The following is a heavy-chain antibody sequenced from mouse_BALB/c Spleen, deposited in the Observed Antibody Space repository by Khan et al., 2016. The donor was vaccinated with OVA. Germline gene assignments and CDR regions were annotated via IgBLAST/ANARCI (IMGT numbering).Heavy chain of an antibody. CDR1: GDSITSGY. D-gene: IGHD2-14*01. V-gene: IGHV3-8*02. CDR2: ISSSDST. Sequence: VQLKESGPSLVKPSQTLSLTCSVTGDSITSGYWNWIRKFPGNKLEYMGYISSSDSTFYNPSLKSRISITRDTSKNQYYLQLNSVTTEDTATYYWARWNYTYDGYFDYWGQGTTLTVSS. J-gene: IGHJ2*01. CDR3: ARWNYTYDGYFDY.